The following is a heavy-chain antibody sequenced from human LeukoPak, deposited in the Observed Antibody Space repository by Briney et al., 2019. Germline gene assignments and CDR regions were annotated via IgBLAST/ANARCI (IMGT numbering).Heavy chain of an antibody. CDR2: IYTTGST. D-gene: IGHD4-17*01. J-gene: IGHJ4*02. CDR3: AREASANDYGDYPDY. V-gene: IGHV4-4*07. CDR1: GGSISTYY. Sequence: PSETLSLTCTVSGGSISTYYWSWIRQPAGKGLEWIGRIYTTGSTNYNPSLKSRVTMSVDTSKNQFSLKLSSVTAADTAVYYCAREASANDYGDYPDYWGQGTLVTVSS.